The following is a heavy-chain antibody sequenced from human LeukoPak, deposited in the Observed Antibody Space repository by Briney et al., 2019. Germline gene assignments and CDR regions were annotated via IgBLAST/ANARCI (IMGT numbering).Heavy chain of an antibody. CDR2: ISTSSSYI. CDR3: ARGRWSFDY. Sequence: GGSLRLSCAASGFTFTSYNMNWVRQAPGKGLEWVSSISTSSSYIYYADSVKGRFTISKDNAKNSLYLQMNSLRAEDTAVYYCARGRWSFDYWGQGTLVTVSS. D-gene: IGHD5-24*01. J-gene: IGHJ4*02. V-gene: IGHV3-21*01. CDR1: GFTFTSYN.